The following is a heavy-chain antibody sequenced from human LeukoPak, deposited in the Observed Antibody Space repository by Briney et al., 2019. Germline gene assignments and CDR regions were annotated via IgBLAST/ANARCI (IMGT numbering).Heavy chain of an antibody. CDR1: GGSISSTNW. V-gene: IGHV4-4*02. D-gene: IGHD3-10*01. Sequence: PSGTLSLTCGVSGGSISSTNWWSWVRQPPGKGLEWIGYIYRSGSTNYNPSLKSRVTMSVDTSKTQFALRLSSVNAADTAVYYCARVVRGVIDYWGQGNLVTVSS. J-gene: IGHJ4*02. CDR3: ARVVRGVIDY. CDR2: IYRSGST.